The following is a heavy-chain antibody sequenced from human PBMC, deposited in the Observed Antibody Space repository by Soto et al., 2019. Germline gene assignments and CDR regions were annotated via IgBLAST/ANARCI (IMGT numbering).Heavy chain of an antibody. CDR3: ARDPPDPLYDLWSGYYTWYYYGMDV. CDR1: GFTFSSYA. D-gene: IGHD3-3*01. J-gene: IGHJ6*02. Sequence: QVQLVESGGGVVQPGRSLRLSCAASGFTFSSYAMHWVRQAPGKGLEWVAVISYDGSNKYYADSVKGRFTISRDNSKNTLYLQMNSLRAEDTAGYYCARDPPDPLYDLWSGYYTWYYYGMDVWGQGTTVTVSS. V-gene: IGHV3-30-3*01. CDR2: ISYDGSNK.